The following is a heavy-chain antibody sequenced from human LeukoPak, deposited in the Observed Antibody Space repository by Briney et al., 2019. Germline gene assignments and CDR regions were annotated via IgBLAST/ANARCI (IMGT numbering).Heavy chain of an antibody. J-gene: IGHJ4*02. Sequence: GASLKISCKASGYSFTSYWIGWVRQIPGKGLEWMGIISPGDSDTRYRPSFQGQVTISADKSISTAYLQWSSLKGSDTAMYYCASYGDSGGGPDYWGQGTLVTVSS. CDR3: ASYGDSGGGPDY. D-gene: IGHD4-17*01. CDR2: ISPGDSDT. CDR1: GYSFTSYW. V-gene: IGHV5-51*01.